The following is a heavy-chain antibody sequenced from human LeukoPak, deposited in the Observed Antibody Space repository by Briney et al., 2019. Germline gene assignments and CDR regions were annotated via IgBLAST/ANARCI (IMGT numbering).Heavy chain of an antibody. V-gene: IGHV3-23*01. CDR1: GFIFSSYA. CDR2: ISGSGDST. D-gene: IGHD3-10*01. Sequence: GSLRLSCAASGFIFSSYAMSWVRQAPGKGLEWVSAISGSGDSTYYADSVKGRFTISRDNSKNTLYLQLNSLRAEDTAVYYCAKDQGYYGSGSYKEYFQHWGQGTLVTVSS. J-gene: IGHJ1*01. CDR3: AKDQGYYGSGSYKEYFQH.